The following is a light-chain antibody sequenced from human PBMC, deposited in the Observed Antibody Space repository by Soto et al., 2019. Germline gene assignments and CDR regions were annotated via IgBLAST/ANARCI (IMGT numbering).Light chain of an antibody. CDR1: QSVSNNY. Sequence: EIVLTQSPGTLSLSPGERAPLSCRASQSVSNNYLAWYQQKPGQAPRLLIYGASNRATGIPDRFSGSGSGTDFTLTITRLEPEDFAVYYCQQYSSSRTFGQGTKVDIK. CDR3: QQYSSSRT. J-gene: IGKJ1*01. CDR2: GAS. V-gene: IGKV3-20*01.